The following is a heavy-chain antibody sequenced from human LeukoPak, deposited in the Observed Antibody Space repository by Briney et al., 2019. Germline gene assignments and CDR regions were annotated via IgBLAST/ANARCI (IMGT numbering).Heavy chain of an antibody. CDR2: IRSKAYGGTT. D-gene: IGHD4-17*01. Sequence: GGSLRLSCTASGFTFGDYAMSWVRQAPGKGLEWVGFIRSKAYGGTTEYAASVKGRFTISRDDSKSIAYLQMNSLKTEDTAVYYCTRSTVTTYPYYFDYWGQGTLVTVSS. J-gene: IGHJ4*02. CDR3: TRSTVTTYPYYFDY. CDR1: GFTFGDYA. V-gene: IGHV3-49*04.